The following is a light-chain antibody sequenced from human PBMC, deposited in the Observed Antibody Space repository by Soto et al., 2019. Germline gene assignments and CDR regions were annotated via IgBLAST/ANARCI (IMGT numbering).Light chain of an antibody. CDR2: EVS. V-gene: IGLV2-14*01. Sequence: SVLAQPASVSGSPGQSITISCTGTSSDVGGYNYVSWYQQHPGKAPKLMIYEVSNRPSGVSNRFSGSKSGNTASLTISGLQAEDEADYYCSSYTSSSSPYAFGTGTKAPS. J-gene: IGLJ1*01. CDR3: SSYTSSSSPYA. CDR1: SSDVGGYNY.